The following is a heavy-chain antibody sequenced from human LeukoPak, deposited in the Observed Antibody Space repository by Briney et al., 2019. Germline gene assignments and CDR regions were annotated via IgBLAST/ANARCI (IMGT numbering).Heavy chain of an antibody. CDR3: AREGDYYDSSGPLRY. Sequence: PGGSVRLSCAASGFTFSSYGMHWVRQAPGKGLEWVAVISYDGSNKYYADSVKGRFTISRDNSKNTLYLQMNSLRAEDTAVYYCAREGDYYDSSGPLRYWGQGTLVTVSS. V-gene: IGHV3-30*03. J-gene: IGHJ4*02. CDR1: GFTFSSYG. D-gene: IGHD3-22*01. CDR2: ISYDGSNK.